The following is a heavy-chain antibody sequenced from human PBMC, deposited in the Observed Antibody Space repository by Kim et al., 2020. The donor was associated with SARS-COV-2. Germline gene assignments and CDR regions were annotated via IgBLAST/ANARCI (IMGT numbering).Heavy chain of an antibody. Sequence: GGSLRRSCAASGFTVSNSYMTWVRQAPGRGLEWVSMIYSSGSTYYADSVEGRFSITRDISNNTLYLQMNNLRVGDTAVYYCATTVAGYSGSRYATDGWGQGTTATVSS. J-gene: IGHJ6*02. D-gene: IGHD1-26*01. CDR3: ATTVAGYSGSRYATDG. CDR1: GFTVSNSY. CDR2: IYSSGST. V-gene: IGHV3-66*01.